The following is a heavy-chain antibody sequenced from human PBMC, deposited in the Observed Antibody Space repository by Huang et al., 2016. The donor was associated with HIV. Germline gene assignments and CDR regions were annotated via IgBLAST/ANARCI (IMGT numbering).Heavy chain of an antibody. V-gene: IGHV6-1*01. CDR2: TDDRSKWYN. D-gene: IGHD3-22*01. CDR3: ARGHDFYYDRRGYSFDY. CDR1: ADRVSANSVT. J-gene: IGHJ4*02. Sequence: QLQQSGPGLLKPSQTLSLTSAISADRVSANSVTWKWIRPSPSRGLGWRGRTDDRSKWYNDYAESLKSRMTIDIDTSKNQCALELKSVVPEDTAVYFCARGHDFYYDRRGYSFDYWGQGSLVTVSS.